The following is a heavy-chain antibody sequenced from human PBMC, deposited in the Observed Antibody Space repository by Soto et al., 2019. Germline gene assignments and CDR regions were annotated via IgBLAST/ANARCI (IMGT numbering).Heavy chain of an antibody. CDR2: IYYSGST. Sequence: SETLSLTCTVSGGSISSGGYYWSWIRQHPGKGLEWIGYIYYSGSTYYNPSLKSRVTISVDTSKNQFSLKLSSVTAADTAVYYCARAQGYYDSSGYYYFYFDYWGQGTLVTVSS. CDR1: GGSISSGGYY. CDR3: ARAQGYYDSSGYYYFYFDY. D-gene: IGHD3-22*01. V-gene: IGHV4-31*03. J-gene: IGHJ4*02.